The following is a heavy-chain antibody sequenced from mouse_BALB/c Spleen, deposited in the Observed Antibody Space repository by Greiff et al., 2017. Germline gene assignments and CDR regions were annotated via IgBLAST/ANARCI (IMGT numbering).Heavy chain of an antibody. J-gene: IGHJ3*01. CDR1: GYSITSDYA. CDR2: ISYSGST. D-gene: IGHD1-2*01. CDR3: ARAALLRLAWFAY. Sequence: VQLKESGPGLVKPSQSLSLTCTVTGYSITSDYAWNWIRQFPGNKLEWMGYISYSGSTSYNPSLKSRISITRDTSKNQFFLQLNSVTTEDTATYYCARAALLRLAWFAYWGQGTLVTVSA. V-gene: IGHV3-2*02.